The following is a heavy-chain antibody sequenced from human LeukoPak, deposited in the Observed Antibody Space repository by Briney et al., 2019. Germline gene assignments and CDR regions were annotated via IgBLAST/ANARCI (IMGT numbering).Heavy chain of an antibody. CDR1: GFTFSRYS. V-gene: IGHV3-21*04. CDR2: ITSSSIYK. Sequence: GGSLRLSCAASGFTFSRYSMNWVRQAPGKGLEWVSSITSSSIYKYYADSVKGRFTISRDNSKNTLYLQMNSLRAEDTAVYYCAKQGDYGDYVHDWGQGTLVTVSS. CDR3: AKQGDYGDYVHD. D-gene: IGHD4-17*01. J-gene: IGHJ4*02.